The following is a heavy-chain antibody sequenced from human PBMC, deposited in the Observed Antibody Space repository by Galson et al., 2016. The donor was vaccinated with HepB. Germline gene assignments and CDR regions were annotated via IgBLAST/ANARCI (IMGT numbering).Heavy chain of an antibody. J-gene: IGHJ5*02. Sequence: ETLSLTCTVSGGSIRNYYWSWIRQPPGKGLEFIGYINYSGNTNYNPSLKSRVTISVDTSKNQFFLKVRSVTAADTAVYSCARVRGSLSAHNRFDPWGQGTLVTVSS. CDR1: GGSIRNYY. D-gene: IGHD3-16*01. V-gene: IGHV4-59*01. CDR2: INYSGNT. CDR3: ARVRGSLSAHNRFDP.